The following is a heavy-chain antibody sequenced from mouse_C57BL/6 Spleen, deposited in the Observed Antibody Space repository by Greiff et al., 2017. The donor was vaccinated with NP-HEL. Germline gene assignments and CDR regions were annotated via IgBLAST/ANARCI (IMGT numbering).Heavy chain of an antibody. CDR2: IYPGSGST. D-gene: IGHD1-1*01. CDR1: GYTFTSYW. CDR3: ARKEFITTVEGFAY. J-gene: IGHJ3*01. Sequence: QVQLQQPGAELVKPGASVKMSCKASGYTFTSYWITWVKQRPGQGLEWIGDIYPGSGSTNYNEKFKSKATLTVDTSSSTAYMQLSSLTSEDSAVYYCARKEFITTVEGFAYWGQGTLVTVSA. V-gene: IGHV1-55*01.